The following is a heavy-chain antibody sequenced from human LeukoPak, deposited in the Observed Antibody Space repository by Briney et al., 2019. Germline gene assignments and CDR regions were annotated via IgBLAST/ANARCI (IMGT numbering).Heavy chain of an antibody. V-gene: IGHV4-59*01. Sequence: SETLSLTCTVSGVSISSYYWSWIRQPPGKGLEWIEYIYYSGSTNYNPSLKSRVTISVDTSKNQFSLKLSSVTAADTAVYYCVGTAGSTPFDYWGQGTLVTVSS. CDR2: IYYSGST. CDR1: GVSISSYY. CDR3: VGTAGSTPFDY. D-gene: IGHD2-2*01. J-gene: IGHJ4*02.